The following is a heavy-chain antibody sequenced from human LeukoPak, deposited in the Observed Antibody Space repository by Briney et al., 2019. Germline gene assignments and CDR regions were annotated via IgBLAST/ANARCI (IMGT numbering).Heavy chain of an antibody. J-gene: IGHJ4*02. CDR2: IYIGGTT. V-gene: IGHV3-53*01. CDR3: ARRAGALYYYDTSGPFDY. D-gene: IGHD3-22*01. Sequence: PGGSLKLSCAASGFSVSNNYMSWVRQAPGKGLEWVSVIYIGGTTNYADSVKGRFTISRDNSKNTLYLQMNSLRAEDTAVYYCARRAGALYYYDTSGPFDYWGQGTLVTVSS. CDR1: GFSVSNNY.